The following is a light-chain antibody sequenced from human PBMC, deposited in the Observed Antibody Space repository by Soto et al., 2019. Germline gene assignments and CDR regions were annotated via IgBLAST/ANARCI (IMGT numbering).Light chain of an antibody. CDR3: QQYGTSPRT. Sequence: VLTQSPATLSLSPWERATLSCGASQNVRSNYLGWYQQKPGLAPRLLIYDVSTRATGIPDRFSGSGSGPDFTLPITRLEPEDSAVYYCQQYGTSPRTFGQGTKLELK. V-gene: IGKV3D-20*01. CDR1: QNVRSNY. CDR2: DVS. J-gene: IGKJ2*01.